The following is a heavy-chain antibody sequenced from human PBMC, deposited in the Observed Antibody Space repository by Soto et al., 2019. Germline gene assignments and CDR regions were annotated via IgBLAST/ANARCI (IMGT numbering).Heavy chain of an antibody. CDR1: GFTFISYE. Sequence: WGSLRLSCAASGFTFISYEINFFRHSPFKWLEWVSYISSSGSTIYYADSVKGRFTISRDNAKNSLYLQMNSLRAEDTAVYYCARDWGYCSGGSCYFNYGMDVWGQGTTVTVSS. D-gene: IGHD2-15*01. CDR3: ARDWGYCSGGSCYFNYGMDV. CDR2: ISSSGSTI. J-gene: IGHJ6*02. V-gene: IGHV3-48*03.